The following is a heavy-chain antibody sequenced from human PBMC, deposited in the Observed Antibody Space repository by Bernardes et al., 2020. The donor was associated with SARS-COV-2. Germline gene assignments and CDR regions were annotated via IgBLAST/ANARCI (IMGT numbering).Heavy chain of an antibody. D-gene: IGHD5-18*01. CDR1: GFTFSSYW. CDR3: ARGPIAGTPMTQVDRRFEP. J-gene: IGHJ5*02. V-gene: IGHV3-74*01. Sequence: GGSLRLSCAASGFTFSSYWMHWVRQAPGEGLMWVSRINTDGSTTTYADSVKGRFTVSRDNAKSTLYLQMNSLRAEDTAVYYCARGPIAGTPMTQVDRRFEPWGQGTLVTVSS. CDR2: INTDGSTT.